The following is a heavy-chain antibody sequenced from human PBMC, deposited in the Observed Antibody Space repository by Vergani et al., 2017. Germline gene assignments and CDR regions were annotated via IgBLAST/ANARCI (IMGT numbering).Heavy chain of an antibody. J-gene: IGHJ6*02. CDR2: ISGSGGST. V-gene: IGHV3-23*01. CDR3: AKANPRNSGYDYLYYYHAMDV. Sequence: EVQLLESGGDLVQPGGSLRLSCAASGFTFNLYAMNWVRQAPGKGLEWVSGISGSGGSTYYAGSVKGRFTISRDSSKNTLYLQMNSLSAGDTAVYYCAKANPRNSGYDYLYYYHAMDVWGQGTTVTVSS. D-gene: IGHD5-12*01. CDR1: GFTFNLYA.